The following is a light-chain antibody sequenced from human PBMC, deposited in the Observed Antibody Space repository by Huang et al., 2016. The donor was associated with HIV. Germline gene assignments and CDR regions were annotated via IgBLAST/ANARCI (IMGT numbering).Light chain of an antibody. CDR1: QSISSF. CDR3: QQSYSAPYT. Sequence: DIQMTQSPSSLSASVGDRVPITCRASQSISSFLHWYHQKPGKAPKLLIYGASNLESGVPSRFSGSGSGTDFTLTISSLQPEDFATYYCQQSYSAPYTFGQGTKLEIK. CDR2: GAS. J-gene: IGKJ2*01. V-gene: IGKV1-39*01.